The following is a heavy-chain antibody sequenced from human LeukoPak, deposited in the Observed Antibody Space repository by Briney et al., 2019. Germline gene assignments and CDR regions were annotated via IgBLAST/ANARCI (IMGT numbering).Heavy chain of an antibody. CDR1: GGTFSSYA. CDR3: ASTPCSGGSCHGNYYYYMDV. Sequence: SVKVSCKASGGTFSSYAISWVRHAPGQGLEWMGGIIPIFGTANYAQKFQGRVTITTDESTSTAYMELSSLRSEDTAVYYCASTPCSGGSCHGNYYYYMDVWGKGTTVTVSS. V-gene: IGHV1-69*05. CDR2: IIPIFGTA. J-gene: IGHJ6*03. D-gene: IGHD2-15*01.